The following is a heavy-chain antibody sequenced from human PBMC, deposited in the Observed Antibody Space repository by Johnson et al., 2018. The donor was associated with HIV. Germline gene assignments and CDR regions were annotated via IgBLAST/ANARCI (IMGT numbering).Heavy chain of an antibody. CDR2: IWYDGSNK. V-gene: IGHV3-33*06. Sequence: QVQLVESGGGVVQPGRSLRLSCAASGFTFSSYGMHWVRQAPGKGLEWVAVIWYDGSNKYYADSVKGRFTISRDNSKNTLYLQMNSLRAEDTAVYYCAKAPRPNWVWNAFHIWGQGTKVIVSS. J-gene: IGHJ3*02. CDR1: GFTFSSYG. D-gene: IGHD1-1*01. CDR3: AKAPRPNWVWNAFHI.